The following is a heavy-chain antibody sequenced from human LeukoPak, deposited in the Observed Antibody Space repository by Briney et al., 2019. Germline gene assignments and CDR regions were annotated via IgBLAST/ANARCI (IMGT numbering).Heavy chain of an antibody. CDR1: GFTFSRFS. Sequence: GGSLRLSCAASGFTFSRFSMNWVRQAPGKGLEWVSYISGSSTTIYYADSVKGRFTISRDNGKNSMFLQMNSLRAEDTAVYYCARETQTHTYYYDSSGYPYYFDYWGQGTLVTVSS. D-gene: IGHD3-22*01. CDR3: ARETQTHTYYYDSSGYPYYFDY. J-gene: IGHJ4*02. V-gene: IGHV3-48*01. CDR2: ISGSSTTI.